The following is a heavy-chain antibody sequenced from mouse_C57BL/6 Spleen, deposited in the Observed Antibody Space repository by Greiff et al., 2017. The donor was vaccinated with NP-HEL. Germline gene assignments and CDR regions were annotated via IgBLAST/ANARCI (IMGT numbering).Heavy chain of an antibody. CDR1: GFTFSSYT. D-gene: IGHD1-1*01. J-gene: IGHJ1*03. CDR2: ISGGGGNT. V-gene: IGHV5-9*04. Sequence: EVQGVESGGGLVKPGGSLKLSCAASGFTFSSYTMSWVRQTPEKRLEWVATISGGGGNTYYPDSVKGRITISRDNAKNTLYLQMSSLRSEDTAVYYCARTDYGRSYGYFDVWGTGTTVTVSS. CDR3: ARTDYGRSYGYFDV.